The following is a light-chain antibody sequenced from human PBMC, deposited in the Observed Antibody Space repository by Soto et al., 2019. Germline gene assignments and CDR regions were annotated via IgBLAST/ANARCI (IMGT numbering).Light chain of an antibody. V-gene: IGKV3-20*01. CDR1: QSVSSSY. Sequence: EIVLTQSPGTLSLSPGERATLSCRASQSVSSSYLAWYQQKPGQAPRLLIYGASSRATGIPVRFSCSGSGTDFTLTISRLEPEDFAVYYCQQYGSSGTFGPGTKVDIK. CDR3: QQYGSSGT. CDR2: GAS. J-gene: IGKJ1*01.